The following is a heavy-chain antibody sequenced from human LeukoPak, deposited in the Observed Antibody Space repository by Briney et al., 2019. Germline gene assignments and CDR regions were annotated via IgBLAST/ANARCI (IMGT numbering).Heavy chain of an antibody. CDR1: GGSISSGSYY. J-gene: IGHJ4*02. V-gene: IGHV4-61*02. CDR2: IYTSGST. D-gene: IGHD3-3*01. Sequence: SQTLSLTCTVSGGSISSGSYYWSWIRQPAGKRLEWIGRIYTSGSTNYNPSLKSRVTISVDTSKNQFSLKLSSVTAADTAVYYCAITEVGRFLEWLSLDYWGQGTLVTVSS. CDR3: AITEVGRFLEWLSLDY.